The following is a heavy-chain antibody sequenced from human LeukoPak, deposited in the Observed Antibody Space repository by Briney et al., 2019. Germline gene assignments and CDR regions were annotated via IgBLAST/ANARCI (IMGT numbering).Heavy chain of an antibody. Sequence: TGGSLRLSCAASGFTFSSYAMGWVRQAPGKGLEWVSTISNSDYSTYYADSVKGRFTISRANSENTLYLQMNNLRAEDTAVYYCAKDWNVSDYWGQGTLVTVSS. V-gene: IGHV3-23*01. CDR1: GFTFSSYA. CDR2: ISNSDYST. J-gene: IGHJ4*02. D-gene: IGHD1-1*01. CDR3: AKDWNVSDY.